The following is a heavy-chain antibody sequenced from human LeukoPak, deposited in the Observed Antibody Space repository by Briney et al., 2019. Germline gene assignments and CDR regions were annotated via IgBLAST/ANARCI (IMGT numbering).Heavy chain of an antibody. V-gene: IGHV5-51*01. J-gene: IGHJ4*02. CDR3: ALSNEAFDSAGYFDY. D-gene: IGHD3-22*01. CDR1: GSTLTNYW. CDR2: IYPNNSDS. Sequence: GESLQISCKGSGSTLTNYWVGWVRQLPGKGLEWMGTIYPNNSDSRYNPSFRGQVTISVDRSITTAYLLWKSLKASDTAIYYCALSNEAFDSAGYFDYWGQGTLVTVSS.